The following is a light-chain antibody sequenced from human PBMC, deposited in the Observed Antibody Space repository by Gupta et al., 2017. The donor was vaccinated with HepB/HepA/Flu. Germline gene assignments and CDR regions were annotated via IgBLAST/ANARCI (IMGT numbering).Light chain of an antibody. CDR3: QQSYNTPST. CDR2: AAS. Sequence: DIQMTHSPSSLSASVGDRVTITCRASQSISSYLNWYQQKPGKAPELLIYAASTLQTGVPAMFSGSGSGTNFTLTVSSLQPEDFATYYCQQSYNTPSTFGRGTRLEIK. J-gene: IGKJ5*01. V-gene: IGKV1-39*01. CDR1: QSISSY.